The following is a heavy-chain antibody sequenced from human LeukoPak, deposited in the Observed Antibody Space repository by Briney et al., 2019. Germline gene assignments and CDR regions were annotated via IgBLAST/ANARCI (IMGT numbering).Heavy chain of an antibody. V-gene: IGHV3-23*01. CDR1: GFTFSSYA. CDR2: ISGSGGGT. D-gene: IGHD3-22*01. Sequence: EPGGSLRLSCAASGFTFSSYAMSWVRQAPGKGLEWVSAISGSGGGTYYADSVKGRFTISRDNSKNTLYLQMNSLRAEDTAVYYCAKGEYYYDSSGYTDGFQWGQGTLVTVSS. J-gene: IGHJ4*02. CDR3: AKGEYYYDSSGYTDGFQ.